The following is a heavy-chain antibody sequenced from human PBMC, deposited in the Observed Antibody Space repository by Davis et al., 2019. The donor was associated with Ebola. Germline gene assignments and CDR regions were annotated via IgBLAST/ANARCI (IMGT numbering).Heavy chain of an antibody. J-gene: IGHJ4*03. CDR1: GYAFIGDH. D-gene: IGHD2-21*02. CDR3: VIISMT. CDR2: IDPTDGST. Sequence: AASVKVSCKASGYAFIGDHINWVRQAPGHGLKWMGVIDPTDGSTTYAQEFQGRVTMTRDTSTSTMYLEVRSLTIEDTAVYYCVIISMTWGQGTLVTVSS. V-gene: IGHV1-46*01.